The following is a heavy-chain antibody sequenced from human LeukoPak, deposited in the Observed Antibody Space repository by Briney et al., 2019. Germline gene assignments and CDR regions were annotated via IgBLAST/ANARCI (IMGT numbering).Heavy chain of an antibody. V-gene: IGHV3-74*01. J-gene: IGHJ4*02. CDR2: IASDGSST. CDR3: AKDLWVAAALDY. D-gene: IGHD6-13*01. CDR1: GFTFSSYW. Sequence: GGSLRLSCAASGFTFSSYWMNWVRQAPGKGLVWVSRIASDGSSTTYADSVKGRFSISRDNAKNTLYLQMNSLRAEDTAIYYCAKDLWVAAALDYWGQGTLVTVSS.